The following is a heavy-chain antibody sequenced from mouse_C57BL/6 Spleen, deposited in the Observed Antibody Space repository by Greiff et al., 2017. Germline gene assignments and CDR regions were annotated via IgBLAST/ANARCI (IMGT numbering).Heavy chain of an antibody. CDR2: IHPNSGST. V-gene: IGHV1-64*01. Sequence: QVQLQQPGAELVKPGASVKLSCKASGYTFTSYWMHWVKQRPGQGLEWIGMIHPNSGSTNYNEKFKSKATLTVEKSSRTAYMQLSSLTSEDSAVYYCARLTTTVVAPPYWGQGTLVTVSA. CDR1: GYTFTSYW. J-gene: IGHJ3*01. D-gene: IGHD1-1*01. CDR3: ARLTTTVVAPPY.